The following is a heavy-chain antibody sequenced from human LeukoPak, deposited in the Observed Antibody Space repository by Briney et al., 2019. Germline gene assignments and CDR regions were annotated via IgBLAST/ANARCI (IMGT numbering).Heavy chain of an antibody. J-gene: IGHJ3*02. CDR1: GGSISSGDYY. V-gene: IGHV4-30-4*01. D-gene: IGHD2-15*01. CDR3: ARDRGGVIPRAFDI. Sequence: SQTLSLTCTVSGGSISSGDYYWSWIRQPPGKGLEWIGYIYYSGSTYYNPSLKSRVTISVDTSKNQSSLKLSSVTAADTAVYYCARDRGGVIPRAFDIWGQGTMVTVSS. CDR2: IYYSGST.